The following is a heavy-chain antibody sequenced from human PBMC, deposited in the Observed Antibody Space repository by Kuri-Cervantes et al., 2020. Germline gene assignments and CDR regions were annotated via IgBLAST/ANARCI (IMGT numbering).Heavy chain of an antibody. CDR2: XNAGNGNT. CDR3: ARXXVAATFEY. J-gene: IGHJ4*02. D-gene: IGHD2-15*01. V-gene: IGHV1-3*01. Sequence: ASVKVSCKASGGXFSSYAISWVRQXPGQRLEWMGWXNAGNGNTKYSQKFQGRVTIXRDTSASTAYMELSSLRSEXTAVYYCARXXVAATFEYWGQGTLVTVSS. CDR1: GGXFSSYA.